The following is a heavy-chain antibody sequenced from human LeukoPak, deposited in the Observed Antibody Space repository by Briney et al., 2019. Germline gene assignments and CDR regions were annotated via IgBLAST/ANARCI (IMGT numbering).Heavy chain of an antibody. CDR2: IYYSGST. CDR3: ARVYAGGRHKFIAAAGKGDYFDY. D-gene: IGHD6-13*01. V-gene: IGHV4-39*07. CDR1: GGSISSSSYY. Sequence: SETLSLTCTVSGGSISSSSYYWGWIRQPPGKGLEWIGSIYYSGSTYYNPSLKSRVTISVDTSKNQFSLKLSSVTAADTAVYYCARVYAGGRHKFIAAAGKGDYFDYWGQGTLVTVSS. J-gene: IGHJ4*02.